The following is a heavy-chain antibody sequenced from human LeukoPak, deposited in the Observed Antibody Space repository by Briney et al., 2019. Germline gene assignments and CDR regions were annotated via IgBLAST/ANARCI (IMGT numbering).Heavy chain of an antibody. CDR1: GFTFSSYA. D-gene: IGHD3-22*01. V-gene: IGHV3-7*01. CDR3: ARDFFRRAYYYDSSGYGFDY. CDR2: IKQDGSEK. Sequence: PGGSLRLSCAASGFTFSSYAMSWVRQAPGKGLEWVANIKQDGSEKYYVDSVKGRFTISRDNAKNSLYLQMNSLRAEDTAVYYCARDFFRRAYYYDSSGYGFDYWGQGTLVTVSS. J-gene: IGHJ4*02.